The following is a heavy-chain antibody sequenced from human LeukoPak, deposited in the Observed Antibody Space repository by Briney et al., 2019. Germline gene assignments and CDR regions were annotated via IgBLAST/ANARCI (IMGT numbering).Heavy chain of an antibody. J-gene: IGHJ6*03. CDR1: GFTFSSYG. CDR2: IRYDGSNK. V-gene: IGHV3-30*02. CDR3: AKDGSSWYYYYYYYMDV. Sequence: GGSLRLSCAASGFTFSSYGMHWVRQAPGKGLEWVAFIRYDGSNKYYADSVKGRFTISRDNSKNTLYLQMNSLRAEDTAVYYCAKDGSSWYYYYYYYMDVWGKGTTVTVSS. D-gene: IGHD6-6*01.